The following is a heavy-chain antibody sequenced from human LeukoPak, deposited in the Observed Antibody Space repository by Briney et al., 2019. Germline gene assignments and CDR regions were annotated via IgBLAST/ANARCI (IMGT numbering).Heavy chain of an antibody. CDR2: ISTTGGNT. CDR1: GFTFSNYA. V-gene: IGHV3-64*01. CDR3: AREPTTYGSGSSFDY. Sequence: GGSLRPSCAASGFTFSNYAMHWVRQAPGKGLEYVSAISTTGGNTYYANSVKGRFTISRDNSKNTLFLQMGSLRAEDMAVYYCAREPTTYGSGSSFDYWGQGTLVTVSS. J-gene: IGHJ4*02. D-gene: IGHD3-10*01.